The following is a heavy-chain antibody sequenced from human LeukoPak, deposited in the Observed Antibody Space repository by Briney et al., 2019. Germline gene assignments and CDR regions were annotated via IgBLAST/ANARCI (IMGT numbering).Heavy chain of an antibody. V-gene: IGHV4-39*01. D-gene: IGHD2-8*01. Sequence: TSETLSLTCTVSGGSISSSSYYWGWIRQPPGKGLEWIGSIYYSGSTYYNPSLKSRVTISVDTSKNQFSLKLSSVTAADTAVYYCARQGGMRFDPWGQGTLVTVSS. CDR3: ARQGGMRFDP. J-gene: IGHJ5*02. CDR1: GGSISSSSYY. CDR2: IYYSGST.